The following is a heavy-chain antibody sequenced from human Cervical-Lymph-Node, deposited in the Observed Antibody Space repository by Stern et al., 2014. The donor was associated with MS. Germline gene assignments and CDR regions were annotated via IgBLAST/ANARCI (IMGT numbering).Heavy chain of an antibody. J-gene: IGHJ4*02. CDR1: GGTFSTDK. Sequence: QLQLVQSGSEAKQPGSSVKVSCKVSGGTFSTDKISWVRQAPGQGLEWMVGIIPIFGTADYAQKFQDRVTIIADESTSEVHMEMSSLRSEDTGVYYCARLGSGYDWSYLDFWGQGTRVTVSS. D-gene: IGHD5-12*01. CDR3: ARLGSGYDWSYLDF. V-gene: IGHV1-69*01. CDR2: IIPIFGTA.